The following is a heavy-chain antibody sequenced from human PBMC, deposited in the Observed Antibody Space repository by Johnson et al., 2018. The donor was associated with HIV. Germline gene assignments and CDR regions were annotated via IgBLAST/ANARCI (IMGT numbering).Heavy chain of an antibody. CDR2: IGTAGDT. Sequence: VQLVESGGGWVQPGGSLRLSCAASGFTFSSYDMHWVRQTTGKVLQWVSGIGTAGDTYYSDTVKGRFSISRDNAKNSLYLQMNSLRAEDTAVYYCASKIVVVPGGVGTFDIWGQGTMVTVSS. CDR3: ASKIVVVPGGVGTFDI. CDR1: GFTFSSYD. J-gene: IGHJ3*02. D-gene: IGHD3-22*01. V-gene: IGHV3-13*01.